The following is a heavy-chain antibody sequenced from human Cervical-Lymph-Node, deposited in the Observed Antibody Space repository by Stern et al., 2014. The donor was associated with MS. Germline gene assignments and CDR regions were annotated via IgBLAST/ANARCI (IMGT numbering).Heavy chain of an antibody. D-gene: IGHD3-3*01. Sequence: QVQLQESGPGLLKPSETLSLTCTVSSGSVSSDYYYWSWLRQPPGKGLEWDGYISYSGSTNYNPSLKSRVTISVDTSKNQFSLKLSSVTAADTAVYYCARFTYFDFWSGQLYYFDYWGQGTLVTVSS. CDR1: SGSVSSDYYY. CDR2: ISYSGST. V-gene: IGHV4-61*01. J-gene: IGHJ4*02. CDR3: ARFTYFDFWSGQLYYFDY.